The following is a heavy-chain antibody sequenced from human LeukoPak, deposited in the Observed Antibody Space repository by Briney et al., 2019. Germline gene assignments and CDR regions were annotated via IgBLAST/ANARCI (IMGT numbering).Heavy chain of an antibody. Sequence: SETLSLTCAVYGGSFSGYYWSWIRQPPGKGLEWIGYIYYSGSTNYNPSLKSRVTISVDTSKNQFSLKLSSVTAADTAVYYCARDPVGNYEHGYYYGMDVWGQGTTVTVSS. J-gene: IGHJ6*02. CDR3: ARDPVGNYEHGYYYGMDV. CDR2: IYYSGST. V-gene: IGHV4-59*01. D-gene: IGHD3-3*01. CDR1: GGSFSGYY.